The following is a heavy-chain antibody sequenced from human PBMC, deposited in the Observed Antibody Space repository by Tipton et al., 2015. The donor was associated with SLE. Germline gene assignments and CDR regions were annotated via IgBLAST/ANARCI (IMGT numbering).Heavy chain of an antibody. J-gene: IGHJ3*02. CDR1: GNSFTSYG. D-gene: IGHD1-26*01. V-gene: IGHV1-18*01. CDR3: ARDRWGIVGATTDAFDI. CDR2: ISAYNGNT. Sequence: QLVQSGAEVKKPRASVKVSCKASGNSFTSYGISWVRQAPGQGLEWMGWISAYNGNTNYAQKLQGRGTMTTDTSTSTAYMELRSLRSDDTAVYYCARDRWGIVGATTDAFDIWGQGTMVTVYS.